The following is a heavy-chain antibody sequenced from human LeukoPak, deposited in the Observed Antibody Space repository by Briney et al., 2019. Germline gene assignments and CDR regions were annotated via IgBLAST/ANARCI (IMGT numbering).Heavy chain of an antibody. Sequence: GRSLRLSCAASGFTLSTYGMHWVRQAPGKGLEWVAVIWYDGNSKYYADSVKGRFTISRDNSKNTLYLQMNSLRAEDTAMYYCARPAGDYARGGFDIWGQGTLVTVSS. V-gene: IGHV3-33*01. D-gene: IGHD4-17*01. CDR2: IWYDGNSK. CDR3: ARPAGDYARGGFDI. CDR1: GFTLSTYG. J-gene: IGHJ3*02.